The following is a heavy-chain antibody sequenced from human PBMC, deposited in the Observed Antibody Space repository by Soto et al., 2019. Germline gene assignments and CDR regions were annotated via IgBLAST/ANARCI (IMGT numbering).Heavy chain of an antibody. V-gene: IGHV3-30*18. Sequence: PVGSLRLSCAASGFTFSGFGMPWVRQAQGKGLEWVAVISYDGSNKHFADSVKGRFTISRDNSKNTLYLQMNSLRAEDTAVYYCAKDLGPDNYYDSSGYYWVFDYWGQGTLVTVSS. J-gene: IGHJ4*02. D-gene: IGHD3-22*01. CDR3: AKDLGPDNYYDSSGYYWVFDY. CDR2: ISYDGSNK. CDR1: GFTFSGFG.